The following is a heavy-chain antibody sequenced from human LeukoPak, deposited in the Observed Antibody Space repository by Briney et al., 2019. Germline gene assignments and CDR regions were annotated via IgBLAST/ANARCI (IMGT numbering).Heavy chain of an antibody. CDR1: GTSISNYY. J-gene: IGHJ5*02. CDR3: ARDVTIFGARGWFDP. CDR2: IFYIGSTNSGST. V-gene: IGHV4-59*01. Sequence: SETLSLTCTVSGTSISNYYWTWIRQPPGKGLEWIAYIFYIGSTNSGSTNYNPSLKSRVTMSVDTSKNQFSLKLSSVTAADTAVYYCARDVTIFGARGWFDPWGQGTLVTVSS. D-gene: IGHD3-3*01.